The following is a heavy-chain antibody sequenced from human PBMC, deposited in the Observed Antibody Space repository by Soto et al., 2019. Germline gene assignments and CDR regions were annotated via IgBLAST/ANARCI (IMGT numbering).Heavy chain of an antibody. V-gene: IGHV4-4*07. D-gene: IGHD6-13*01. CDR1: GGSISEKY. Sequence: SETLSLTCIVSGGSISEKYWNWVRQPPGKGLEWIGLIFANGHTDYNPSLKSRVTMSVDASKNQFSLRLTSMTAADTAVYYCVASLAAPGLNWLDPWGRWTLVAVS. CDR2: IFANGHT. CDR3: VASLAAPGLNWLDP. J-gene: IGHJ5*02.